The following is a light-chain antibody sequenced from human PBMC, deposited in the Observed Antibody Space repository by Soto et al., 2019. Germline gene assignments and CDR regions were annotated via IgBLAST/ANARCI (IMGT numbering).Light chain of an antibody. CDR1: QDIDNW. V-gene: IGKV1-12*01. J-gene: IGKJ4*01. CDR3: QQSNSFPLT. CDR2: AVS. Sequence: DIQMTQSPSSVSASVGDRITITCRASQDIDNWLVWYQQKPGKAPRLLIYAVSSLQGGVPSRFSGSGSGTDFTLTISSLQPEDFATYYCQQSNSFPLTFGGGTKVEIK.